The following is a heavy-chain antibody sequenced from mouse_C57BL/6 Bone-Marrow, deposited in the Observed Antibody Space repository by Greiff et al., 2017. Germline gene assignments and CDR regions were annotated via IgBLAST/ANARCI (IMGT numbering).Heavy chain of an antibody. Sequence: VQLKQSGAELVRPGASVKLSCTASGFNIKDDYMHWVKQRPEQGLEWIGWIDPENGDTESASTFQGTATITADPSYNTASLQLSRLTSEDTAVYYCTALITTVVATEFYAMDYWGQGTSVTVSS. CDR3: TALITTVVATEFYAMDY. J-gene: IGHJ4*01. CDR2: IDPENGDT. V-gene: IGHV14-4*01. D-gene: IGHD1-1*01. CDR1: GFNIKDDY.